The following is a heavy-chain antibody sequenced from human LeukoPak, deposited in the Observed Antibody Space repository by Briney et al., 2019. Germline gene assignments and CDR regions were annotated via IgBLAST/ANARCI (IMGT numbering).Heavy chain of an antibody. V-gene: IGHV3-23*01. D-gene: IGHD4-17*01. CDR3: ARGGRTLIDYGDYV. J-gene: IGHJ4*02. CDR1: GFRFSTSA. CDR2: ISGSGGTT. Sequence: GGSLRLSCAASGFRFSTSAMTWVRQAPGKGLEWVSGISGSGGTTYDADSVKGRFTISRDNSKNTLDLQMNILGAEDTAVYYCARGGRTLIDYGDYVWGQGTLVTVSS.